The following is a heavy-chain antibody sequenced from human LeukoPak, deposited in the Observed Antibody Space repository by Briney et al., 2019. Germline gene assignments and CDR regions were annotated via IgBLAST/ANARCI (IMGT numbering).Heavy chain of an antibody. V-gene: IGHV4-38-2*02. Sequence: SETLSLTWTVSGYSISSGYYWGWIRQPPGKGLEWIGTIYHSGSTYYNPSLKSRVTISVDTSKNQFSLKLSSVTAADTAVYYCARGQARLSWFDPWGQGTLVTVSS. D-gene: IGHD6-19*01. J-gene: IGHJ5*02. CDR1: GYSISSGYY. CDR3: ARGQARLSWFDP. CDR2: IYHSGST.